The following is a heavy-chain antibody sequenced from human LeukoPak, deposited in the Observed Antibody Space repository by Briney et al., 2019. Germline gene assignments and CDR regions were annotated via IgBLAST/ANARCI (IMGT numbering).Heavy chain of an antibody. J-gene: IGHJ4*02. D-gene: IGHD1-26*01. CDR3: AKKAQYNGNYPLDY. V-gene: IGHV3-23*01. Sequence: GGSLRLSCAASGFTFTSYSMSWVRQASGKGLEWVSGTSDRGDYTYYADSVKGRFTISRDNSKNTLYLQMNSLRAEDTALYFCAKKAQYNGNYPLDYWGQGTLVTVSS. CDR2: TSDRGDYT. CDR1: GFTFTSYS.